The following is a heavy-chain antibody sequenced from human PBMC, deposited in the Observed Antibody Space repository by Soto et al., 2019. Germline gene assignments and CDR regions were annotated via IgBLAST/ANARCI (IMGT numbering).Heavy chain of an antibody. D-gene: IGHD4-17*01. CDR3: ASSYGDYLSY. CDR1: GGSISSSSYY. CDR2: IYYSGNT. J-gene: IGHJ4*02. V-gene: IGHV4-39*01. Sequence: LSLTCTVSGGSISSSSYYLGWIRQPPGKGLEWIGSIYYSGNTYYNPSLKSRVTISVDTSKNQFSLKLSSVTAADTAVYYCASSYGDYLSYWGQGTLVTVSS.